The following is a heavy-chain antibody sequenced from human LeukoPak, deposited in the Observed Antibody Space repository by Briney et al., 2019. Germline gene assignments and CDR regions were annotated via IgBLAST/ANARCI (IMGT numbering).Heavy chain of an antibody. CDR2: INHSGST. CDR3: AKSVAFAAK. J-gene: IGHJ4*02. Sequence: SETLSLTCAVYGRSFSGYYWSWIRQPPGKGLEWIGEINHSGSTNYNPSLKSRVTISVDTSKNQFSLKLSSVTAADTAVYYCAKSVAFAAKWGQGTLVTVSS. CDR1: GRSFSGYY. V-gene: IGHV4-34*01. D-gene: IGHD2-15*01.